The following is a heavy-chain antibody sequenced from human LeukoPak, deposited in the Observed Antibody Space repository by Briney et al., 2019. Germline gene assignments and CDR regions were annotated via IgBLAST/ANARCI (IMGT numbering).Heavy chain of an antibody. CDR1: GGSISSYY. CDR3: AREVPYGSGSYYNSLGY. D-gene: IGHD3-10*01. J-gene: IGHJ4*02. Sequence: SETLSLTCTVSGGSISSYYWSWIRQPAGKGLEWIGRIHTSGSTNYNPSLKSRVTMSVDTSKNQFSLKLSSVTAADTAVYYCAREVPYGSGSYYNSLGYWGQGTLVTVSS. V-gene: IGHV4-4*07. CDR2: IHTSGST.